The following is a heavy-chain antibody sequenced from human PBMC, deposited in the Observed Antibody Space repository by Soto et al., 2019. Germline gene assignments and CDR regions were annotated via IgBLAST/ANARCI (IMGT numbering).Heavy chain of an antibody. J-gene: IGHJ6*02. Sequence: KASETLSLTCAVYGGSFSGYYWSWIRQPPGKGLEWIGEINHSGSTNYNPSLKSRVTISVDTSKNQFSLKLSSVTAADTAVYYCARTPGVLWFGTYGMDVWGQGTTVTVSS. CDR2: INHSGST. CDR1: GGSFSGYY. CDR3: ARTPGVLWFGTYGMDV. V-gene: IGHV4-34*09. D-gene: IGHD3-10*01.